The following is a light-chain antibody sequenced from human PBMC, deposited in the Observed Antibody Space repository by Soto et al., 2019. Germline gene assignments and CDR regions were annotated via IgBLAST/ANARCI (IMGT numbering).Light chain of an antibody. V-gene: IGKV1-33*01. J-gene: IGKJ4*01. Sequence: DIQMTQSPSSLSASVGDRVIITCQASQDIRHYLNWYQLKPGKAPKLLIYDASNLETGVPSRFSGSGSGTDFTFTIISLQPEDIATYYCQQYDNLLLTFGGGTKVEIK. CDR1: QDIRHY. CDR2: DAS. CDR3: QQYDNLLLT.